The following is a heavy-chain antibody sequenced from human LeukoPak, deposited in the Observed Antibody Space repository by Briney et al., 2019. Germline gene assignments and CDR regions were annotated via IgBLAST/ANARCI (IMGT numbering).Heavy chain of an antibody. CDR1: GYSFSSYW. V-gene: IGHV5-51*01. CDR2: IYPVDSDT. J-gene: IGHJ4*02. CDR3: ARHCGNYDN. D-gene: IGHD1-26*01. Sequence: SLLISSKGSGYSFSSYWIGWVRQMPGKGLEWMGIIYPVDSDTRYSPSFQGQVSISVDKSISTAYLQWSSLKASDTAIYYCARHCGNYDNWGQGTVVTVSS.